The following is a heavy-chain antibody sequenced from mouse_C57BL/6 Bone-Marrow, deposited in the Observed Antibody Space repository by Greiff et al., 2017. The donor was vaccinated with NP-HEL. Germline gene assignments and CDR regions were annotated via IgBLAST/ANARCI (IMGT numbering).Heavy chain of an antibody. CDR3: ARARDAGYYFGFAY. CDR2: IDPEDGET. V-gene: IGHV14-2*01. D-gene: IGHD2-3*01. Sequence: EVQLQESGAELVKPGASVKLSCTASGFNFKDYYMHWVKQRTEQGLEWIVRIDPEDGETKYAPKFQGMSTITAATSSNTAYLQLNSLTSEDTAVYYCARARDAGYYFGFAYWGQGTLVTVSA. J-gene: IGHJ3*01. CDR1: GFNFKDYY.